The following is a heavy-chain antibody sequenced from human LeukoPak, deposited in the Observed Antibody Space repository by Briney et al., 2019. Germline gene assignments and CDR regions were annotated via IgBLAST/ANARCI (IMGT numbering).Heavy chain of an antibody. V-gene: IGHV3-49*04. Sequence: PGGSLRLSCVASGFSFSNYEMNWVRQAPGKGLEWVGFIRSKAYGGTTEYAASVKGRFTISRDDSKSIAYLQMNSLKTEDTAVYYCTRGRRATHDYWGQGTLVTVSS. D-gene: IGHD1-26*01. CDR2: IRSKAYGGTT. CDR1: GFSFSNYE. J-gene: IGHJ4*02. CDR3: TRGRRATHDY.